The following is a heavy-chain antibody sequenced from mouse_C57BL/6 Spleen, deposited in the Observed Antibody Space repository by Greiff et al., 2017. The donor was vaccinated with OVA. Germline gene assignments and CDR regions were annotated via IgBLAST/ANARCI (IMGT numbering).Heavy chain of an antibody. J-gene: IGHJ4*01. V-gene: IGHV2-5-1*01. Sequence: VMLVESGPSLVQPSQSLSITCTVSGFSLTSYGVHWVRQSPGKGLEWLGVIWRGGSTDYNAAFMSRLSITKDNSKSQVFFKMNSLQADDTAIYYCAKKVTGTDYAMDYWCQGTSVTVSS. CDR3: AKKVTGTDYAMDY. CDR1: GFSLTSYG. D-gene: IGHD4-1*01. CDR2: IWRGGST.